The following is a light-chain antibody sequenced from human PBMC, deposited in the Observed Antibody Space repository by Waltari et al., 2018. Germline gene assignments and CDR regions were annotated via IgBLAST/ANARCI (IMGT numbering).Light chain of an antibody. CDR3: CSYAGSDTPYV. CDR1: SSDVGGHNF. J-gene: IGLJ1*01. V-gene: IGLV2-8*01. Sequence: QSALTQPPSASGSPGQSVTISCPGTSSDVGGHNFVSWYQQHPGKAPKVIIYEVTKRPSGVPDRFSGSNSGNTASLTVSGLQTEDEADYYCCSYAGSDTPYVFGTGTTVTVL. CDR2: EVT.